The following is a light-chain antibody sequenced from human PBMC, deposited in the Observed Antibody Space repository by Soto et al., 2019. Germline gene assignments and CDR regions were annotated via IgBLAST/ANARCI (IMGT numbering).Light chain of an antibody. CDR3: QSYDSSPSGYV. CDR2: ANR. Sequence: QSVLTQPPSESGAPGQRVTISCTGSSSNIGAGYDVHWYQQVPGTAPKLLIYANRNRPAGVPDRFSASKSDTSASLAITGLQAEDEADYYCQSYDSSPSGYVFGTGTKVTVL. V-gene: IGLV1-40*01. CDR1: SSNIGAGYD. J-gene: IGLJ1*01.